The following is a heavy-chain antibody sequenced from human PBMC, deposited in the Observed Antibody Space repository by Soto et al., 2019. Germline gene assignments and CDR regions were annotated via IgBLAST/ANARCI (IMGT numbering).Heavy chain of an antibody. J-gene: IGHJ6*02. CDR2: IHSSGST. CDR1: GGSVSIGNYV. Sequence: SETLSLTCTFSGGSVSIGNYVWSWIRQPPGKGLAWIGYIHSSGSTNYNPSLRSRVTISVDTSRNQFSLSLTSVTAADTAVYFCAILTKPTAVTTALRGGCGLDVWGQGTTVTVSS. V-gene: IGHV4-61*01. D-gene: IGHD4-17*01. CDR3: AILTKPTAVTTALRGGCGLDV.